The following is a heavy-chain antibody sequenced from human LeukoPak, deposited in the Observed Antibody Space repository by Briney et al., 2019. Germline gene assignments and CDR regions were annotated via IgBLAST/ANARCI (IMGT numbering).Heavy chain of an antibody. CDR1: GFNFGDYG. J-gene: IGHJ4*02. CDR2: ISYDGSNK. V-gene: IGHV3-30*18. D-gene: IGHD1-26*01. CDR3: AKDLFRRVVGTNFDY. Sequence: GGSLRLSCAASGFNFGDYGMHWVRQAPGKGLEWVAVISYDGSNKYYADSVKGRFTISRDNSKNTLYLQMNNLRAEDMAVYYCAKDLFRRVVGTNFDYWGQGTLVTVSS.